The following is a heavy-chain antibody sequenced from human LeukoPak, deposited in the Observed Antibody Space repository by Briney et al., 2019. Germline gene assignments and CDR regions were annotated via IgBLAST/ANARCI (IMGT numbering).Heavy chain of an antibody. CDR3: ARDCYDFWSGYYDGDAFDI. CDR2: INPNSGGT. J-gene: IGHJ3*02. Sequence: ASVKVSCKASGYTFTGYYMHWVRQAPGQGLEWMGWINPNSGGTNYAQKFQGRVTMTRDMSISTAYMELSRLRSDDTAVYYCARDCYDFWSGYYDGDAFDIWGQGTMVTVSS. D-gene: IGHD3-3*01. CDR1: GYTFTGYY. V-gene: IGHV1-2*02.